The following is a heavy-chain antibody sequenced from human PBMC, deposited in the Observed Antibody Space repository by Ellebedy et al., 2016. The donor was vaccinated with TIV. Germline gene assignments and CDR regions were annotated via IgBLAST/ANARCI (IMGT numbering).Heavy chain of an antibody. CDR2: ISSSSSYI. V-gene: IGHV3-21*01. Sequence: GESLKISXAASGFTFDDYGMNWVRQAPGKGLEWVSSISSSSSYIYYADSVKGRFTISRDNAKNSLYLQMNSLRAEDTAVYYCARGGYYDSSGYYYFEYWGQGTLVTVSS. J-gene: IGHJ4*02. CDR3: ARGGYYDSSGYYYFEY. D-gene: IGHD3-22*01. CDR1: GFTFDDYG.